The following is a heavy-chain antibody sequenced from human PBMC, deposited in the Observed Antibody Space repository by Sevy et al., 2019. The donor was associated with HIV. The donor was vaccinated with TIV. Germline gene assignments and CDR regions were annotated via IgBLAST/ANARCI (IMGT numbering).Heavy chain of an antibody. Sequence: GGSLRLSCAASGFTISSNYISWVRRAPGKGPEWLAVISYDGSSQNYADSVKGRFTISRDNSKNLLFLQMNSLLPNDTAVYFCTKESLRGTYIRGDFDHWGQGTLVTVSS. CDR2: ISYDGSSQ. V-gene: IGHV3-30*18. D-gene: IGHD3-10*02. CDR1: GFTISSNY. J-gene: IGHJ4*02. CDR3: TKESLRGTYIRGDFDH.